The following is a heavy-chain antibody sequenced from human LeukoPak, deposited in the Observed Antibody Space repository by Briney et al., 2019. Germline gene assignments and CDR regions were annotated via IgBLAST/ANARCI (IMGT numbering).Heavy chain of an antibody. CDR3: ARGGVVVADGNWFDP. CDR2: INPNSGGT. V-gene: IGHV1-2*02. J-gene: IGHJ5*02. Sequence: ASVTVSCKASGYTFTGYYMHWVRQAPGQGLEWMGWINPNSGGTNYAQKFQGRVTLTSDTSTRTVYMDLSSLRSEDTAVYYCARGGVVVADGNWFDPWGQGTQVTVSS. CDR1: GYTFTGYY. D-gene: IGHD2-15*01.